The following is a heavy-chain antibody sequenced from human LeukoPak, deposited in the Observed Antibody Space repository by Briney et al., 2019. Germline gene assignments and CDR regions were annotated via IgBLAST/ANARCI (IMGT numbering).Heavy chain of an antibody. CDR3: ARSSLTGRGDFAY. J-gene: IGHJ4*02. Sequence: ASVKVSCKASGYTFTSYYMHWVRQAPGQGLEWMGIINPSGGGTSHAQNFQGRVTMTRDTSTSTVYMELSSLRSEDTAVYYCARSSLTGRGDFAYWGQGTLVTVSS. CDR2: INPSGGGT. D-gene: IGHD3-9*01. V-gene: IGHV1-46*01. CDR1: GYTFTSYY.